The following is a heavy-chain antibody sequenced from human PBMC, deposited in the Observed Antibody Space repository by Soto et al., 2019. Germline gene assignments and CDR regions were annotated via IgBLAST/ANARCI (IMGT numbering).Heavy chain of an antibody. J-gene: IGHJ4*02. Sequence: ASVKVSCKASGYTFTSYGISWVRQAPGQGLEWMGWISAYNGNTNYAQKLQGRVTMTTDTSTSTAYMELRSLRSDDTAVYYCARARSSYYDYIWGSYRYYYFDYWGQGTLVTVSS. CDR3: ARARSSYYDYIWGSYRYYYFDY. V-gene: IGHV1-18*01. CDR1: GYTFTSYG. CDR2: ISAYNGNT. D-gene: IGHD3-16*02.